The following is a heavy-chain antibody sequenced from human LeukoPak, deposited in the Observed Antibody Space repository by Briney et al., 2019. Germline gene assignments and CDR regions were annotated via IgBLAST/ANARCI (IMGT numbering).Heavy chain of an antibody. CDR1: GFTFSSYS. CDR2: ISSSSSYI. D-gene: IGHD3-10*01. V-gene: IGHV3-21*01. Sequence: GGSLRLSCAASGFTFSSYSMNWVRQAPGEGLEWVSSISSSSSYIYYADSVKGRFTISRDNAKNSLYLQMNSLRAEDTAVYYCARYEVRGVINDYWGQGTLVTVSS. CDR3: ARYEVRGVINDY. J-gene: IGHJ4*02.